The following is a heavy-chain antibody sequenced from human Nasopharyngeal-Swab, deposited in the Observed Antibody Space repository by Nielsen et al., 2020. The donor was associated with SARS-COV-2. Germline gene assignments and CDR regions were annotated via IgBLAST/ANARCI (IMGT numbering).Heavy chain of an antibody. CDR2: ISAYNGNT. CDR3: ARGAATGHFDY. V-gene: IGHV1-3*01. Sequence: WVRQAPGQGLEWMGWISAYNGNTKYSQKFQGRVTITRDTSASTAYMELSSLRSEDTAVYYCARGAATGHFDYWGQGTLVTVSS. D-gene: IGHD1-14*01. J-gene: IGHJ4*02.